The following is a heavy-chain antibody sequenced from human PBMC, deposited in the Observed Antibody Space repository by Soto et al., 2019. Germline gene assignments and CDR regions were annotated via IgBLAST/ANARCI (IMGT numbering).Heavy chain of an antibody. J-gene: IGHJ5*02. D-gene: IGHD6-13*01. CDR3: ARDRIAAAGRIWFDP. V-gene: IGHV1-69*13. CDR2: IIPIFGTA. CDR1: GGTFSSYA. Sequence: SVKVSCKASGGTFSSYAISWVRQAPGQGLEWMGGIIPIFGTANYAQEFQGRVTITADESTSTAYMELRSLRSEDTAVYYCARDRIAAAGRIWFDPWGQGTLVTVSS.